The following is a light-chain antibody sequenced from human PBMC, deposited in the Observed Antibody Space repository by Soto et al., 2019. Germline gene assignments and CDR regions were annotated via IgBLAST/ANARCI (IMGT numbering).Light chain of an antibody. CDR3: QQYNNWPPIT. CDR1: QSVSSN. Sequence: EIVMTQSPATLSVSPGERATLSCRASQSVSSNLAWYQQKPGQAPRLLIYGASTRATGIPARFSGSGSGTEFTLTISSLRSEDFAVYCCQQYNNWPPITFGQGTRLEIK. CDR2: GAS. V-gene: IGKV3-15*01. J-gene: IGKJ5*01.